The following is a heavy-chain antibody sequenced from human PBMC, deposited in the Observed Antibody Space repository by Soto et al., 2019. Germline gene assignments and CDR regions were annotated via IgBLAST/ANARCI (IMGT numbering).Heavy chain of an antibody. CDR1: GFTFSSYA. CDR3: AREGYCSGGRCHDDAFDI. CDR2: ISGSGGST. D-gene: IGHD2-15*01. V-gene: IGHV3-23*01. Sequence: GGSLRLSCAASGFTFSSYAMSWVRQAPGKGLEWVSAISGSGGSTYYADSVKGRFTISRDNSKNTLYLQMNSLRAEDTAVYYCAREGYCSGGRCHDDAFDIWGQGTMVTVSS. J-gene: IGHJ3*02.